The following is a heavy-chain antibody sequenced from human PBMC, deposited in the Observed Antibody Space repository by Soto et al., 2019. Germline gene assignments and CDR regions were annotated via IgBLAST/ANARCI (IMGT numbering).Heavy chain of an antibody. CDR1: GGTFSIYA. CDR3: AAIVAIVDY. CDR2: IIPIFGTA. V-gene: IGHV1-69*01. D-gene: IGHD5-12*01. Sequence: QVQLVQSGAEVTKPGSSVKVSCKASGGTFSIYAISWVRQAPGQGLAWMGGIIPIFGTANYAQKFHGRVTITADESTSTAYMKMSSLRYKDNVVSYCAAIVAIVDYWGKVTMVTVST. J-gene: IGHJ4*02.